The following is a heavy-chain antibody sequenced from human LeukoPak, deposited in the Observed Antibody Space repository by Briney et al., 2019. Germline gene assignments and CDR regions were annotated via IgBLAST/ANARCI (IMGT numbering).Heavy chain of an antibody. V-gene: IGHV5-51*01. CDR3: ARRASYSSSPYYFDY. CDR2: IYPGDSDT. D-gene: IGHD6-13*01. J-gene: IGHJ4*02. Sequence: GESLKITCKGSGYSFTSYWIGWVRQMPGKGLEWMGIIYPGDSDTRYSPSFQGQVTISANKSISTAYLPWSSLKASDTAMYYCARRASYSSSPYYFDYWGQGTLVTVSS. CDR1: GYSFTSYW.